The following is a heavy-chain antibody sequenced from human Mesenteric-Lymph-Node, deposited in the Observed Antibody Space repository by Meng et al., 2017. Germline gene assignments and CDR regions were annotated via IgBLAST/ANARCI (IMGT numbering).Heavy chain of an antibody. CDR2: MNPNSGNT. Sequence: ASVKVSCKASGYTFTSYDINWVRQATGQGLEWMGWMNPNSGNTGYAQKFQGRATMTRNTSISTAYMELSSLRSEDTAVYYCARYCSSTSCSYFYYYYGMDVWGQGTTVTVSS. J-gene: IGHJ6*02. CDR1: GYTFTSYD. D-gene: IGHD2-2*01. CDR3: ARYCSSTSCSYFYYYYGMDV. V-gene: IGHV1-8*01.